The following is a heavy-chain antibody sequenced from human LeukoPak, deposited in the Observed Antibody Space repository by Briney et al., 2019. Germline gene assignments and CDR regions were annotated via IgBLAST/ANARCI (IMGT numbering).Heavy chain of an antibody. J-gene: IGHJ5*02. CDR1: GFTFDDYG. CDR2: IKWNGGST. CDR3: ARDRGVDTAMVNWFDP. D-gene: IGHD5-18*01. V-gene: IGHV3-20*04. Sequence: GGSLRLSCAASGFTFDDYGMSWVRQAPGKGLEWVSGIKWNGGSTGYADSVKGRFTISRDNAKNSLYLQMNSLRAEDTALYYCARDRGVDTAMVNWFDPWGQGTLVTVSS.